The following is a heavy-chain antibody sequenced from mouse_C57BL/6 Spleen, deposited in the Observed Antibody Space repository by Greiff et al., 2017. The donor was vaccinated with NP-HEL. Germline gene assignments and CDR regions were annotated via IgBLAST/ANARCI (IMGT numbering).Heavy chain of an antibody. J-gene: IGHJ4*01. CDR3: ARERQGIYYGNYEAMDY. D-gene: IGHD2-1*01. V-gene: IGHV1-72*01. CDR2: IDPNSGGT. Sequence: VQLQQPGAELVKPGASVKLSCKASGYTFTSYWLHWVKQRPGRGLEWIGRIDPNSGGTKYNEKFKSKATLTVDKPSSTAYMQLSSLTSEDSAVYYCARERQGIYYGNYEAMDYWGQGTSVTVSS. CDR1: GYTFTSYW.